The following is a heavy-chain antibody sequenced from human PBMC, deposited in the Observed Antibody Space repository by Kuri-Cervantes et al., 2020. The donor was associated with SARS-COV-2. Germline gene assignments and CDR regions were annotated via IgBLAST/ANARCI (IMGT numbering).Heavy chain of an antibody. J-gene: IGHJ4*02. V-gene: IGHV4-61*08. CDR3: ARDQRRYRANDAPYDF. CDR2: IYYSGDT. D-gene: IGHD1-26*01. CDR1: GGSISSGGYY. Sequence: SETLSLTCTVSGGSISSGGYYWSWIRQPPGKGLEWIGYIYYSGDTNYNPSLKSRVTISIDTSKNQLSLKLTSVTAADTAVYYCARDQRRYRANDAPYDFWGQGTLVTVSS.